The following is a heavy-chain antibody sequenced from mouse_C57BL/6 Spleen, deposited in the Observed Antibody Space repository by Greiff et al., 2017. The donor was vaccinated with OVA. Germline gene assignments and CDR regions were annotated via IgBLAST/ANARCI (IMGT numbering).Heavy chain of an antibody. CDR3: ASGDYRYAMDY. CDR2: IIPNNGGT. D-gene: IGHD2-13*01. V-gene: IGHV1-53*01. J-gene: IGHJ4*01. CDR1: GYTFTSDW. Sequence: QVQLQQPGTELVKPGASLKLSCKASGYTFTSDWMRWVKQRPGQGLLWSGNIIPNNGGTNYNQKFKSRAPLTVDKSSNTADMQLSSLTSEDAAVDYCASGDYRYAMDYWGQGTSVTVSS.